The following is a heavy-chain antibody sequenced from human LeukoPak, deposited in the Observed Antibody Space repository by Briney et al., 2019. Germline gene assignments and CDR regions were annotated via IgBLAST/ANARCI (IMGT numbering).Heavy chain of an antibody. CDR1: GDTFTSYG. D-gene: IGHD5-12*01. J-gene: IGHJ2*01. CDR3: SRDGVATNPYWYFDL. CDR2: ISAYNGNT. V-gene: IGHV1-18*01. Sequence: ASVKVSCKASGDTFTSYGISWVRQAPGQGLEWMGWISAYNGNTNYAQKLQGRVTMTTDTSTRTAYMELRSLRSDDTAVYYCSRDGVATNPYWYFDLWGRGTLVTVSS.